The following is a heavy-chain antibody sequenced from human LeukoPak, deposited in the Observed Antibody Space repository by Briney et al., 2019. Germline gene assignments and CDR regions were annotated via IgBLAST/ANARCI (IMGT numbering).Heavy chain of an antibody. J-gene: IGHJ6*03. CDR3: AKEKYRGNPRYYYYMDV. CDR2: IRYDGSNK. Sequence: AGGSLRLSCAASGLTFSSYGMRWVRQAPGKGLEWVAFIRYDGSNKYYADSVKGRFTISRDNSKNTLYLQMNSLRAEDTAVYYCAKEKYRGNPRYYYYMDVWGKGTTVTVSS. D-gene: IGHD2-2*01. CDR1: GLTFSSYG. V-gene: IGHV3-30*02.